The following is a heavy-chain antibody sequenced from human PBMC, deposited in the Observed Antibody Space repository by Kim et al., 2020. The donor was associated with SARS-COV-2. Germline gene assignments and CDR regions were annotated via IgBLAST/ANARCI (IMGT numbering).Heavy chain of an antibody. V-gene: IGHV4-38-2*02. Sequence: SETLSLTCTVSGYSISSGYYWGWLRQPPGKGLGWIGIIYRGGSTYYTPSLKSRVTISVDTSKNQFSLKLSSVTAADTAVYYCAGDGSGSYYLHYFDYWGQGTLVTVSS. CDR2: IYRGGST. D-gene: IGHD3-10*01. CDR3: AGDGSGSYYLHYFDY. CDR1: GYSISSGYY. J-gene: IGHJ4*02.